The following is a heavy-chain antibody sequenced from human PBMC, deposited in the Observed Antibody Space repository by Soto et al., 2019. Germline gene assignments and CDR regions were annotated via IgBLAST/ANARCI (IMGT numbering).Heavy chain of an antibody. D-gene: IGHD3-10*01. Sequence: QVQLVQSGAEVKKPGASVKVSCKPSGYTFTSYGISWLRQAPGQLLEWMGRIRAYNGNTNNAQKLQGRVTMTTDTASSKAYMELRSVRSDDTAVYYCARSAHMVREYYFDYCFQGTLVTVSA. J-gene: IGHJ4*02. CDR3: ARSAHMVREYYFDY. CDR2: IRAYNGNT. V-gene: IGHV1-18*01. CDR1: GYTFTSYG.